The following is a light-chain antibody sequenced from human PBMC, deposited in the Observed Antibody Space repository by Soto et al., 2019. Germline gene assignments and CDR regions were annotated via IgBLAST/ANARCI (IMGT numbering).Light chain of an antibody. CDR3: QRYGSSRCT. CDR2: GAS. J-gene: IGKJ3*01. Sequence: EIVLTQSPGTLSLSPGERATLSCRASQSVSRSYLAWYQQKPGQAPRLLIYGASSRATGIPDRFRGSECGTGFTLTISRLEPEDFAVYCCQRYGSSRCTLGPWTKVDIK. V-gene: IGKV3-20*01. CDR1: QSVSRSY.